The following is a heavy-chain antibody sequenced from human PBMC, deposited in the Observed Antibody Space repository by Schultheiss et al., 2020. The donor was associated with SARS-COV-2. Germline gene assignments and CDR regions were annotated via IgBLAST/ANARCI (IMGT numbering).Heavy chain of an antibody. CDR1: GGTFSSYA. D-gene: IGHD3-22*01. Sequence: SVKVSCKASGGTFSSYAISWVRQAPGQGLEWMGGIIPIFGTANYAQKFQGRVTITADESTSTAYMELSSLRSDDTAVYYCARAPNYYDSSGYSIFDYWGQGTLVTVSS. CDR2: IIPIFGTA. CDR3: ARAPNYYDSSGYSIFDY. J-gene: IGHJ4*02. V-gene: IGHV1-69*13.